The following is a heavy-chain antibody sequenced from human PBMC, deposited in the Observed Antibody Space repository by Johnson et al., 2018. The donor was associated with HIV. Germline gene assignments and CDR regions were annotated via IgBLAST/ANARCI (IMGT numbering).Heavy chain of an antibody. D-gene: IGHD6-19*01. CDR3: ARDSFIAVTLSDAFDI. V-gene: IGHV3-30*02. CDR1: GFTFSSYG. Sequence: QMQLVESGGGVVQPGGSLRLSCAASGFTFSSYGMHWVRQAPGKGLEWVAFIRYDGSNKYYADSVKGRFTISRDNAKNSLYLQMNSLRAEDTALYYCARDSFIAVTLSDAFDIWGQGTVVTVSS. CDR2: IRYDGSNK. J-gene: IGHJ3*02.